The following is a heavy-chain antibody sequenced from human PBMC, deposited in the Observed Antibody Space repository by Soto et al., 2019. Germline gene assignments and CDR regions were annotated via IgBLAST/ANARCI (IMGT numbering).Heavy chain of an antibody. J-gene: IGHJ6*02. CDR1: GFTFHTYA. Sequence: PGGSLRLSCVASGFTFHTYAMNWVRQAPGKGLEWISYISDSGSPLYYADSVKGRFSISRDNVKNSVYLQMNNLRADDTALYFCARDIRGYGMDVWGQGTTVTVSS. D-gene: IGHD3-10*01. CDR3: ARDIRGYGMDV. V-gene: IGHV3-48*03. CDR2: ISDSGSPL.